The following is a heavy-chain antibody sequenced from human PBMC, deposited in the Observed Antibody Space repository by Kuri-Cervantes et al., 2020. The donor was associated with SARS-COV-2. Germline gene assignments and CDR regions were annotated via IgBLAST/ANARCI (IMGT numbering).Heavy chain of an antibody. J-gene: IGHJ5*02. V-gene: IGHV3-23*01. Sequence: LSLTCAASGFTFSSYAMSWVRQAPGKGLEWVSAISGSGGSTYYADSVKGRFTISRDNSKNTLYLQMNSLRAEDTAVYYCAKDGYCSSTSCRPWFDPWGQGTLVTVSS. D-gene: IGHD2-2*03. CDR1: GFTFSSYA. CDR3: AKDGYCSSTSCRPWFDP. CDR2: ISGSGGST.